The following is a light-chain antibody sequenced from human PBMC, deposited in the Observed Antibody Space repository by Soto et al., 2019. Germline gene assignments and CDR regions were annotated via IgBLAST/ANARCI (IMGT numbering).Light chain of an antibody. CDR2: DVN. CDR3: SSCTTSNTFV. J-gene: IGLJ1*01. V-gene: IGLV2-14*01. Sequence: QSALTQPASVSGSPGQSITISCAGTSSDVGGYNCVSWYQQHPGRAPKLLIIDVNNRPSGVSNRFSGSKSGNTASLTISGLQAEDEADYYCSSCTTSNTFVFGTGTKLTVL. CDR1: SSDVGGYNC.